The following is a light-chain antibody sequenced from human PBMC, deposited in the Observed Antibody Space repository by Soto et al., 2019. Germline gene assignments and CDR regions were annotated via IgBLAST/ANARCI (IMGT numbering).Light chain of an antibody. CDR3: AAWDDSLSGWV. J-gene: IGLJ2*01. Sequence: QSVLTQPPSASGTPGQRVTISCSGSSSNIEDNYVSWYQQFPGTAPKLLIYRNDQRPSGVPDRFSGSKSGTSASLAISGLRSEDEADYSCAAWDDSLSGWVFGGGTKLTVL. CDR1: SSNIEDNY. CDR2: RND. V-gene: IGLV1-47*01.